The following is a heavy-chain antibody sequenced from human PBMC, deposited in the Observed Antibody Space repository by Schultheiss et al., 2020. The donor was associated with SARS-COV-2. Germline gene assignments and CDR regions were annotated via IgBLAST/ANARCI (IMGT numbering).Heavy chain of an antibody. Sequence: SQTLSLTCTVSGGSISSSSYYWGWIRQPPGKGLEWIGSIYHSGSTYYNPSLKSRVTISVDTSKNQFSLKLSSVTAADTAVYYCARGHGEDEHTGAEYFLHWGQGTLVTVSS. CDR3: ARGHGEDEHTGAEYFLH. D-gene: IGHD6-6*01. CDR1: GGSISSSSYY. CDR2: IYHSGST. J-gene: IGHJ1*01. V-gene: IGHV4-39*07.